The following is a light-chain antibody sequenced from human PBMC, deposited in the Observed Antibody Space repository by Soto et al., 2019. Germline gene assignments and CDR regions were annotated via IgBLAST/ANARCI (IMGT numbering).Light chain of an antibody. CDR2: GAS. Sequence: EIVLTQSPGTLSLSPGDRATLSCRASHSVSSNNLAWYQQRPGQTPRLFIYGASSRAAGIPDRFSGSGSATDFTLTISRLEPEDFAVYYCQQYGTSPRTFGQGTKVEIK. CDR1: HSVSSNN. CDR3: QQYGTSPRT. V-gene: IGKV3-20*01. J-gene: IGKJ1*01.